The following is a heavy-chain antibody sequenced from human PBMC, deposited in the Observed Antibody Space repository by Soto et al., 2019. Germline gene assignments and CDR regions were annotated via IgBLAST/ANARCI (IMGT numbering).Heavy chain of an antibody. Sequence: SETLSLTCAFYGWSFSGYYWSWIRQPPGKGLEWIREINHSGSTNYNPSLKSRVTISVDTSKNQFSLKLSSVTAADTAVYYCARAVVPAAAFDYWGQGTLVTVSS. CDR2: INHSGST. CDR1: GWSFSGYY. J-gene: IGHJ4*02. V-gene: IGHV4-34*01. D-gene: IGHD2-2*01. CDR3: ARAVVPAAAFDY.